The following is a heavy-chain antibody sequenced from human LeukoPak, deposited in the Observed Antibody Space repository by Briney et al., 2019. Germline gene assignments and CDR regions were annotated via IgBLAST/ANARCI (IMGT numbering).Heavy chain of an antibody. J-gene: IGHJ3*02. CDR1: GFTFSSYW. Sequence: GGSLRLSCAASGFTFSSYWMHWVRQVPGKGLVWVSHINSDGTTTIYADSVKGRFTISRDNAKNTLYLQMNSLRAEDTAVYYCARLRYDSSGHWVGAFDIWGQGTMVTVSS. CDR3: ARLRYDSSGHWVGAFDI. CDR2: INSDGTTT. V-gene: IGHV3-74*01. D-gene: IGHD3-22*01.